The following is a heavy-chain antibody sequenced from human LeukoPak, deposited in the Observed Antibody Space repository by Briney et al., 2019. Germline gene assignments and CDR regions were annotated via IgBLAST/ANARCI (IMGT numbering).Heavy chain of an antibody. D-gene: IGHD6-19*01. CDR3: AKDHGVAVTGMYY. CDR1: GFAFTSFT. Sequence: GGSLRLSCAASGFAFTSFTMNWVRQTPGKGLEWVSSISGTGGNTYHADSVKGRFTISRDNSRNTLYLQMNSLRAEDTAVYYCAKDHGVAVTGMYYWGQGTLVTVSS. CDR2: ISGTGGNT. V-gene: IGHV3-23*01. J-gene: IGHJ4*02.